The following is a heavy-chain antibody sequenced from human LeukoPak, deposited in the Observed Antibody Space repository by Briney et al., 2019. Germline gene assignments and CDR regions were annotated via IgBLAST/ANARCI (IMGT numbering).Heavy chain of an antibody. CDR1: GFTFSSYW. D-gene: IGHD2-21*02. CDR3: ASGRVTATANPDY. Sequence: GGSLRLSCAASGFTFSSYWMSWVRQAPGKGLEWVANIKQDGSEKYYVDSVKGRFTISRDNAKNSLFLQLNSLRAEDTAVYYCASGRVTATANPDYWGQGTLVTVSS. J-gene: IGHJ4*02. CDR2: IKQDGSEK. V-gene: IGHV3-7*01.